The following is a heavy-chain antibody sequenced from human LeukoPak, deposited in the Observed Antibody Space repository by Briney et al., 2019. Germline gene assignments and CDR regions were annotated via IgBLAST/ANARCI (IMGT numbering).Heavy chain of an antibody. CDR1: GFTFSTYW. Sequence: GGSLRLSCTASGFTFSTYWSNWVRQSPGKGLVWVALINGDGSTTTHADSVKGRFTISRDNAKNTAYLQMNSLRDEDTAVYFCARDYAGSPDYWGQGTLVTVSA. CDR2: INGDGSTT. CDR3: ARDYAGSPDY. V-gene: IGHV3-74*03. J-gene: IGHJ4*02. D-gene: IGHD3-10*01.